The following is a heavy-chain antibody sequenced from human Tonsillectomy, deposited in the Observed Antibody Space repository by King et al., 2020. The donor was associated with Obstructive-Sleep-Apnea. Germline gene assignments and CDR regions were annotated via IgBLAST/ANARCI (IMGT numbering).Heavy chain of an antibody. CDR2: IYPGDSDT. CDR1: TYSFATYW. CDR3: ARTMANWASAFYI. V-gene: IGHV5-51*01. D-gene: IGHD7-27*01. J-gene: IGHJ3*02. Sequence: VQLVESGAEVKKPGESLKISCKSSTYSFATYWIGWVRQMPGKGLEWMGIIYPGDSDTRYNPSFEGQVTISADTSIRTAYLQWSSLNASDTAMYYCARTMANWASAFYIWGRGKMVTVSS.